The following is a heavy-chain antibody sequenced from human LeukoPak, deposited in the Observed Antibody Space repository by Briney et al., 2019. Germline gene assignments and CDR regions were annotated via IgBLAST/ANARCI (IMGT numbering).Heavy chain of an antibody. CDR2: IYYSGST. D-gene: IGHD5-24*01. CDR3: ARDSPRRGMDV. V-gene: IGHV4-39*07. Sequence: SETLSLTCTVSGGSISSSSYYWGWIRQPPGKGLEWIGSIYYSGSTYYNPSLKSRVTISVDTSKNQFSLKLSSVTAADTAVYYCARDSPRRGMDVWGQGTTVTVSS. J-gene: IGHJ6*02. CDR1: GGSISSSSYY.